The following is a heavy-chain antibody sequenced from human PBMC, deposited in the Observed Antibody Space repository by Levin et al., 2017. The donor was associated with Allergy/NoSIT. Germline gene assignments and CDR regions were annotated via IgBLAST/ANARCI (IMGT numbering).Heavy chain of an antibody. V-gene: IGHV4-31*11. D-gene: IGHD3-16*01. J-gene: IGHJ3*02. Sequence: SETLSLTCAVTGASISSGGHYWTWIRQHPGKGLEWIGHIYHTGTTSLNPSLESRVAVSVDTSENQISLKLSSVTAADTAVYYCARVGDRYDAFDIWGQGTAVSVSS. CDR3: ARVGDRYDAFDI. CDR1: GASISSGGHY. CDR2: IYHTGTT.